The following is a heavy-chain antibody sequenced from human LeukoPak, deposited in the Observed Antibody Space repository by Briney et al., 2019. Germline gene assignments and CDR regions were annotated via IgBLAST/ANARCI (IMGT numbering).Heavy chain of an antibody. Sequence: VASVKVSCKASGYTFTSYGISWVRQAPGQGLEWMGWISAYNGNTNYAQKLQGRVTMTTDTSTSTAYMELRSLRSDDTAVYYCARGSRGRYKWLVRGGNFDYWGQGTLVTVSS. V-gene: IGHV1-18*01. CDR2: ISAYNGNT. J-gene: IGHJ4*02. D-gene: IGHD6-19*01. CDR3: ARGSRGRYKWLVRGGNFDY. CDR1: GYTFTSYG.